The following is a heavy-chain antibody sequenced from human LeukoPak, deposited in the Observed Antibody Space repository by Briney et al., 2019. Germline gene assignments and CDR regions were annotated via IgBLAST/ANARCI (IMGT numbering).Heavy chain of an antibody. CDR2: INSDGSST. Sequence: GGSPRLSCAASGFTFSSYWMHWVRQAPGKGLVWVSRINSDGSSTTYADSVKGRFTISRDNAKNTLYLQMSSLRAEDTAVYYCARVGLVAATGDYWGQGTLVTVSS. D-gene: IGHD2-15*01. V-gene: IGHV3-74*01. J-gene: IGHJ4*02. CDR3: ARVGLVAATGDY. CDR1: GFTFSSYW.